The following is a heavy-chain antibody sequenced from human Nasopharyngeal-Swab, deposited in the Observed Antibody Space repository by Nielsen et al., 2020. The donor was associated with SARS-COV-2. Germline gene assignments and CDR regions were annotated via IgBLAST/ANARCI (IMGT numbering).Heavy chain of an antibody. CDR1: GFTFNSYV. D-gene: IGHD7-27*01. Sequence: GESLKISGAASGFTFNSYVMIWVRQAPGEGLEWVSYITVSGDATNYAESVKGRFTISRDNSKNLLYLQMNSLRVEDTATYYCAPDPNWGLGYWGRGTLVTVSS. V-gene: IGHV3-23*01. CDR2: ITVSGDAT. J-gene: IGHJ4*02. CDR3: APDPNWGLGY.